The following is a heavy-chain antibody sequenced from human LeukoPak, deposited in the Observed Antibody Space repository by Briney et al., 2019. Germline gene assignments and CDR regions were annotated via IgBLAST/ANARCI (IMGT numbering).Heavy chain of an antibody. Sequence: ASVKVSCKASGYTFINYYLHWVRPAPGQGLEWMGWINTNTGNPTYAQGFTGRFVFSLDTSVSTAYLQISSLKAEDTAVYYCARDPRYYYDSSGYTDDAFDIWGQGTMVTVSS. CDR1: GYTFINYY. CDR3: ARDPRYYYDSSGYTDDAFDI. CDR2: INTNTGNP. D-gene: IGHD3-22*01. J-gene: IGHJ3*02. V-gene: IGHV7-4-1*02.